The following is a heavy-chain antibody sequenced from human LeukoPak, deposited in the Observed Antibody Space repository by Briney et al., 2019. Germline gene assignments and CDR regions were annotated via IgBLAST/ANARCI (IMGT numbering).Heavy chain of an antibody. D-gene: IGHD3-3*01. CDR1: GGSISSGSYY. V-gene: IGHV4-61*02. CDR3: ARVTSYDFWSGYHDAFDI. Sequence: SETLSLSCTVSGGSISSGSYYWSWIRQPAGKGLEWIGRIYTSGSTNYNPSLKSRVTISVDTSKNQFSLKLSSVTAADTAVYYCARVTSYDFWSGYHDAFDIWGQGTMVTVSS. CDR2: IYTSGST. J-gene: IGHJ3*02.